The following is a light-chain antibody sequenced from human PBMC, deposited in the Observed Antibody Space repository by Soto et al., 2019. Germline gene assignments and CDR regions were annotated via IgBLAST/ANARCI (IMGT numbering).Light chain of an antibody. V-gene: IGKV1-5*01. CDR2: DAS. J-gene: IGKJ1*01. CDR1: QSISTW. CDR3: QQYTNTNNPWM. Sequence: DIRMTQSPSTLSASVGDRVTITCWASQSISTWLVWYQQKPGKAPKVLIYDASNLASGVPSRLSGSGSGKEFTLIISGLQTHDSATYYCQQYTNTNNPWMFGQGTKVDIK.